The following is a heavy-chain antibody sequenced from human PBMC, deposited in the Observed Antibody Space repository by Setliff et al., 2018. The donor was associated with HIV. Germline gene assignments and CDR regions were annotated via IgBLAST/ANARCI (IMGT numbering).Heavy chain of an antibody. J-gene: IGHJ6*03. CDR3: AKMTPSYYFYMDA. Sequence: GGSLRLSCAASGFAFSGHQMSWIRQAPGKGLEWVSFISTSGSPIYYADSVKGRFTISRDNAKNSLYLQMHSLRAEDTAIYYCAKMTPSYYFYMDAWGNGTTVTVSS. CDR2: ISTSGSPI. CDR1: GFAFSGHQ. V-gene: IGHV3-11*04. D-gene: IGHD2-15*01.